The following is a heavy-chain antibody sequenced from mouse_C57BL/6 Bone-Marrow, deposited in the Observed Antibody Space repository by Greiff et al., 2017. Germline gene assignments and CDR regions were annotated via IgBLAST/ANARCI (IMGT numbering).Heavy chain of an antibody. CDR3: ARPPITPVVAK. CDR1: GYTFTSYG. V-gene: IGHV1-81*01. CDR2: IYPSSGNT. J-gene: IGHJ2*01. Sequence: VQLQQPGAELARPGASVKLSCKASGYTFTSYGISWVKQRTGQGLEWIGEIYPSSGNTHYNEKFKGKATLTADKSSSTAYMELRSLTSEDSAVYFWARPPITPVVAKWGQGTTLTVSS. D-gene: IGHD1-1*01.